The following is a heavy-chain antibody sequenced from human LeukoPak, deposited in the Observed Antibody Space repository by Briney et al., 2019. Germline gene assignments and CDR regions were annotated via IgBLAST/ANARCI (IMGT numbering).Heavy chain of an antibody. Sequence: SVKVSCKTSGYTFSDYYIHWIRQAPGQGLEWMGGIIPIFGTANYAQKFQGRVTITADESTSTAYMELSSLRSEDTAVYYCALYSSSWYGVDYWGQGTLVTVSS. J-gene: IGHJ4*02. CDR2: IIPIFGTA. V-gene: IGHV1-69*13. D-gene: IGHD6-13*01. CDR1: GYTFSDYY. CDR3: ALYSSSWYGVDY.